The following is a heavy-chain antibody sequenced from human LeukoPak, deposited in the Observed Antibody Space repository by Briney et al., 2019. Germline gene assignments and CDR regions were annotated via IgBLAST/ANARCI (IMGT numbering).Heavy chain of an antibody. CDR2: IYSGGST. V-gene: IGHV3-53*01. CDR1: GFTFSSYW. J-gene: IGHJ4*02. D-gene: IGHD6-6*01. Sequence: GGSLRLSCAASGFTFSSYWMSWVRQAPGKGLEWVSVIYSGGSTYYADSVKGRFTISRDNSKNTLYLQMNSLRAEDTAVYYCARDKGTSYLSSFDYWGQGTLVTVSS. CDR3: ARDKGTSYLSSFDY.